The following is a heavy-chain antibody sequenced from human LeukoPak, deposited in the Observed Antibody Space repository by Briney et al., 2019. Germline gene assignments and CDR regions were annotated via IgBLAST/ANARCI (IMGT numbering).Heavy chain of an antibody. CDR1: GFTFSSYG. CDR2: ISYDGSNK. J-gene: IGHJ6*03. CDR3: AKDFRAVGYYMDV. Sequence: GGSLRLSCAASGFTFSSYGMHWVRQAPGKGLEWVAVISYDGSNKYYADSVKGRFTISRDNSKNTLYLQMNSLRAEDTAVYYCAKDFRAVGYYMDVWGKGTTATVSS. V-gene: IGHV3-30*18.